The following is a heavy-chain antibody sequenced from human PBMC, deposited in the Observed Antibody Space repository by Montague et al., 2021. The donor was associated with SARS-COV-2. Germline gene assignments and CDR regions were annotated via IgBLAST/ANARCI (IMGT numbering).Heavy chain of an antibody. CDR3: ARAQNTCFIANCVNYLEV. V-gene: IGHV4-59*01. CDR1: GGSISSYY. D-gene: IGHD1-1*01. J-gene: IGHJ4*02. Sequence: SETLSLTCEVSGGSISSYYWSWIRQSPGKGLERIGYVHYTGSTKYNPSLKTRVTLSLDTPKKHCSLKLKSVTAADTAVYYCARAQNTCFIANCVNYLEVWGLGALVTVSS. CDR2: VHYTGST.